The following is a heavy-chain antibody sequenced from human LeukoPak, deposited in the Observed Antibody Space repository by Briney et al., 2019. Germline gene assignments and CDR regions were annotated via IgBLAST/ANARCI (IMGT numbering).Heavy chain of an antibody. V-gene: IGHV4-61*02. CDR2: IYARGST. D-gene: IGHD2-21*01. CDR1: GGSISGNYY. CDR3: ARENPLWRAALYYYYYYMDV. Sequence: SETLSLTCTVSGGSISGNYYWSWIRQPAGEGLEWIGRIYARGSTNYNPSLKSRVTISVDTSKNQFSLKLSSVTAADTAVYYCARENPLWRAALYYYYYYMDVWGKGTTVTVSS. J-gene: IGHJ6*03.